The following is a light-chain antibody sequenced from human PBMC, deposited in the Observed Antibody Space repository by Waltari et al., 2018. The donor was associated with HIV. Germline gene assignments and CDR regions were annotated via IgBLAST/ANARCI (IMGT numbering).Light chain of an antibody. J-gene: IGLJ2*01. CDR1: RLGDKY. CDR3: QAWDRSNVV. CDR2: QDI. Sequence: SYELTQPPSVSVSPGQTASITCSGDRLGDKYACWYQQKPGQSPVLVIYQDIKRPSGIPGRFSGSNAGNTATLTVSVTQPMDEADYYCQAWDRSNVVFGGGTKLTVL. V-gene: IGLV3-1*01.